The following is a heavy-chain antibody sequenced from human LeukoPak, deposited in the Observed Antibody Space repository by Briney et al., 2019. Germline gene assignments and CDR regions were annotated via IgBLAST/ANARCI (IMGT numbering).Heavy chain of an antibody. V-gene: IGHV4-31*03. D-gene: IGHD3-22*01. Sequence: PSETLSLTCTVSGGSISSGGYYWSWIRQHPGKGLEWIGYIYYSGSTYYNPSLKSRVTISVDTSKNQFSLKLSSVTAADTAAYYCARVTYYDSTGDPIYYFDYWGQGTLVTVSS. CDR3: ARVTYYDSTGDPIYYFDY. J-gene: IGHJ4*02. CDR2: IYYSGST. CDR1: GGSISSGGYY.